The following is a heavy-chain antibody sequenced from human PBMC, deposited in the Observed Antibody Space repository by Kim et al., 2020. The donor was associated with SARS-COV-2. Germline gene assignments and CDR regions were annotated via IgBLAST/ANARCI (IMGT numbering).Heavy chain of an antibody. CDR3: ATPLALTLATRGGGC. J-gene: IGHJ4*01. CDR1: GYTFTSFA. CDR2: IHAGSGDT. D-gene: IGHD1-1*01. Sequence: ASVKVSCKASGYTFTSFALDWVRQAPGQRLEWMGRIHAGSGDTRYAEKYHDRVTIARDTSASTAYMELSSLTSEDTAIYYCATPLALTLATRGGGCWGHGTLVIVSS. V-gene: IGHV1-3*01.